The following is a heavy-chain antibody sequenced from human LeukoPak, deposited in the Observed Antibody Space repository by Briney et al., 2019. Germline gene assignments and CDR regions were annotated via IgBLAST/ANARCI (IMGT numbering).Heavy chain of an antibody. D-gene: IGHD3-9*01. V-gene: IGHV3-21*01. J-gene: IGHJ4*02. Sequence: GGSLRLSCASSGFTFRRYDMNWVRRAPGKGLEWVSFISSSLISIHYADSVQGRFTISRDNARNILYLQMNSLRAEDTAVYYCARVYDVLTGGFDHWGQGALVTVSS. CDR1: GFTFRRYD. CDR2: ISSSLISI. CDR3: ARVYDVLTGGFDH.